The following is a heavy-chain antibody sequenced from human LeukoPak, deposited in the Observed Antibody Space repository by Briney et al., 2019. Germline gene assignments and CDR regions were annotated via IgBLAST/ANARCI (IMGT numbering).Heavy chain of an antibody. D-gene: IGHD3-22*01. Sequence: SETLSLTCTVSGGSITSYYWSWIRQPPGKGLEWIAYIYNSGGTNYNPSLKSRVTISVDKSKNQVSLKLSSVTAADTAVYYCARPYDSSGNPGAFDIWGQGTMVTVSS. CDR1: GGSITSYY. V-gene: IGHV4-59*01. J-gene: IGHJ3*02. CDR3: ARPYDSSGNPGAFDI. CDR2: IYNSGGT.